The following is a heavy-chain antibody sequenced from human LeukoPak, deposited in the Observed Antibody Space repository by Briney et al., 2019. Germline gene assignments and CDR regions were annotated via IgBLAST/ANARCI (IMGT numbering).Heavy chain of an antibody. CDR1: GGTFSSHA. D-gene: IGHD6-13*01. V-gene: IGHV1-69*05. Sequence: SVKVSCKASGGTFSSHAISWVREAPGQGLEWMGGIIPIFGTANYAQKFQGRVTITTDESTSTAYMELSSLRSEDTAVYYCASGSGIAAPHDYWGQGTLVTVSS. CDR3: ASGSGIAAPHDY. J-gene: IGHJ4*02. CDR2: IIPIFGTA.